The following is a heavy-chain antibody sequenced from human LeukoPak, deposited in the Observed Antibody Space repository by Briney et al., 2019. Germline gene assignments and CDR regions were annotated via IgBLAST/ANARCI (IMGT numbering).Heavy chain of an antibody. J-gene: IGHJ5*02. CDR3: ARRSRSPTYYYGSGSRNWFDP. Sequence: VASVKVSCKTSGYSENFYGITWVRQVAGQGLEWMGWISAQHGQTEYAPNSQDRVTMTTDTYTNTAYMELRSLRSDDTAVYYCARRSRSPTYYYGSGSRNWFDPWGQGTLVTVSS. D-gene: IGHD3-10*01. CDR1: GYSENFYG. V-gene: IGHV1-18*01. CDR2: ISAQHGQT.